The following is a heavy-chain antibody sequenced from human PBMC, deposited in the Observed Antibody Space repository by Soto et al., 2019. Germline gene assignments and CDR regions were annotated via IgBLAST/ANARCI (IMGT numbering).Heavy chain of an antibody. D-gene: IGHD3-10*01. V-gene: IGHV3-23*01. CDR1: GFTFSSYA. J-gene: IGHJ6*03. CDR3: AKDQLPLNYYYYYYMDV. Sequence: GGSLSLSCAASGFTFSSYAMSWVRQAPGKGLEWVSAISGSGGSTYYADSVKGRFTISRDNSKNTLYLQMNSLRAEDTAVYYCAKDQLPLNYYYYYYMDVWGKGTTVTVSS. CDR2: ISGSGGST.